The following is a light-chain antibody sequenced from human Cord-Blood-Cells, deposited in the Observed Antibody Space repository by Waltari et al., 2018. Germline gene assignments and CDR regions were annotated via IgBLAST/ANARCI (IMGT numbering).Light chain of an antibody. CDR2: DVS. CDR1: SSDVGGYTY. J-gene: IGLJ1*01. V-gene: IGLV2-14*01. CDR3: SSYTSSSTYV. Sequence: QSALTQPASVSGSPGQSITISCIGTSSDVGGYTYVSWYQQHPGKAPKLMIYDVSKWPSGVRNRFCGSRSGSTASLPLSGLQAECESDYYCSSYTSSSTYVFGTGTKVTVL.